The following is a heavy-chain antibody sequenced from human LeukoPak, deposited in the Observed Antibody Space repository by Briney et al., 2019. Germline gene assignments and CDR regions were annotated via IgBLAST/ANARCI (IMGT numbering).Heavy chain of an antibody. CDR2: IYYSGST. CDR3: ARHSDYGDYSFDY. V-gene: IGHV4-59*01. Sequence: SETLSLTCTVSGGSISSYYWSWIRQPPGKGLEWIGYIYYSGSTNYNPSLKSRVTISVDTSKNQFSLKLSSVTAADTAVYYCARHSDYGDYSFDYWGQGTLVTVSS. CDR1: GGSISSYY. D-gene: IGHD4-17*01. J-gene: IGHJ4*02.